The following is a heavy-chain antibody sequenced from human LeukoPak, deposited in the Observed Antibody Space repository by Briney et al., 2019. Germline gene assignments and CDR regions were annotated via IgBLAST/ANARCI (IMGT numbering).Heavy chain of an antibody. Sequence: PGGSLRLSCAASGFTFDDYAMHWVRQAPGKGLEWVSGISWNSGSIGYADSVKGRFTISRDNAKNSLYLQMNSLRAEDMALYYCAKAQGSHYYDRSGYPFDYWGQGTLVTVSS. CDR2: ISWNSGSI. CDR3: AKAQGSHYYDRSGYPFDY. CDR1: GFTFDDYA. D-gene: IGHD3-22*01. J-gene: IGHJ4*02. V-gene: IGHV3-9*03.